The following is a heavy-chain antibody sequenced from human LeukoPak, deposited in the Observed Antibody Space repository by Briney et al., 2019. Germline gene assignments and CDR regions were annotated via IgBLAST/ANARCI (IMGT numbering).Heavy chain of an antibody. V-gene: IGHV1-2*02. CDR3: ARGGINNYFDT. J-gene: IGHJ5*02. CDR1: GYSFSYYY. D-gene: IGHD3-16*01. CDR2: TNPHSGVT. Sequence: ASVKVSCKASGYSFSYYYIHWVRQAPGQGLEWVGWTNPHSGVTKYAQKLQGRVTVTGDTSINTAYMELRSLRSDDTAVYYCARGGINNYFDTRGQGTLVTVSS.